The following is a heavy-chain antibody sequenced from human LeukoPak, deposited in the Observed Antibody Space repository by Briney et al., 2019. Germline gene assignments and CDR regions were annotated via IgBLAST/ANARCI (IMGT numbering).Heavy chain of an antibody. D-gene: IGHD6-19*01. J-gene: IGHJ5*02. V-gene: IGHV3-74*01. CDR1: GFTFSKYW. CDR2: INTDGTFT. CDR3: ATKQGLAPPPGS. Sequence: PVGSLRLSCAASGFTFSKYWMLWVRQAPGKGLESVSRINTDGTFTTYADSVKGRFTVSRDNADNTMFLQMNSVRDEDTAVYYCATKQGLAPPPGSWGQGTPVTVSS.